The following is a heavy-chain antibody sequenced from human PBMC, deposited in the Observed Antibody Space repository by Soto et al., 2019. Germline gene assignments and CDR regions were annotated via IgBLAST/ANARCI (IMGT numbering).Heavy chain of an antibody. J-gene: IGHJ6*02. D-gene: IGHD6-13*01. Sequence: QVQLVESGGGVVQPGRSLRLSCAASGFTFSSYGMHWVRQAPGKGLEWVAVTWYDGSNKYHADSVKGRFTISRDNSKNALYLQMNSLRVEDTAVYYCARLSSSWSMDVWGRGTTVTVSS. V-gene: IGHV3-33*01. CDR3: ARLSSSWSMDV. CDR1: GFTFSSYG. CDR2: TWYDGSNK.